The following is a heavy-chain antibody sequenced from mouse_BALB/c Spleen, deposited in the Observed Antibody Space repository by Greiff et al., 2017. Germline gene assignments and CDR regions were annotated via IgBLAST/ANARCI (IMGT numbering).Heavy chain of an antibody. V-gene: IGHV5-17*02. CDR1: GFTFSSFG. Sequence: EVQLVESGGGLVQPGGSRKISCAASGFTFSSFGMHWVRQAPEKGLEWVAYISSGSRTIYYADTVKGRFTISRDNPKYTMFLQMTSLRSEDTAMYYCGRWDDSYAMDDWGQGTSGTVSS. CDR3: GRWDDSYAMDD. CDR2: ISSGSRTI. J-gene: IGHJ4*01. D-gene: IGHD4-1*01.